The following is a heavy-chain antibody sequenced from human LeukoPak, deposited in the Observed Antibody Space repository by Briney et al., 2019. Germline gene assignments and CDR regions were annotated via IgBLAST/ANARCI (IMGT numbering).Heavy chain of an antibody. V-gene: IGHV3-21*01. J-gene: IGHJ3*02. CDR3: ARGRGSYDPGRAFDI. D-gene: IGHD1-26*01. Sequence: GGSLRLSCAASGFTLSIYSMNWVRHAPGEVLEWVSSILRISSYIYYADSVKGRFTISRDNAKNSLYLQMNSLRAEDTAVYYCARGRGSYDPGRAFDIWGQGTMVTVCS. CDR1: GFTLSIYS. CDR2: ILRISSYI.